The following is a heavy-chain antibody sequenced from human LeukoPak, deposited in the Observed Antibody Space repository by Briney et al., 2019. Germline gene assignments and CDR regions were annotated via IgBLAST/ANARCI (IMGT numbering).Heavy chain of an antibody. CDR3: AKDRMVGAVAY. Sequence: GGSLRLSCAASGFTFSSYGMNWVRQAPGKGLEWVSSISTSSSYIYYADSMKGRFTISRDNAKNSLYLQMNSLRAEDTAVYYCAKDRMVGAVAYWGQGTLATVSS. CDR1: GFTFSSYG. CDR2: ISTSSSYI. D-gene: IGHD6-19*01. V-gene: IGHV3-21*01. J-gene: IGHJ4*02.